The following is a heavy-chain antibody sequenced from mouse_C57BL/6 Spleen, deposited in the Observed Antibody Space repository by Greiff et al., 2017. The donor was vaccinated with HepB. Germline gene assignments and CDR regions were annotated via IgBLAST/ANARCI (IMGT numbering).Heavy chain of an antibody. D-gene: IGHD1-1*01. CDR3: ATCGSSPGFAY. J-gene: IGHJ3*01. CDR2: IDPSDSYT. V-gene: IGHV1-69*01. CDR1: GYTFTSYW. Sequence: QVQLQQPGAELVMPGASVKLSCKASGYTFTSYWMHWVKQRPGQGLEWIGEIDPSDSYTNYNQKFKGKSTLTVDKSSSTTYMQLSSLTSEDSAVYYCATCGSSPGFAYWGQGTLVTVSA.